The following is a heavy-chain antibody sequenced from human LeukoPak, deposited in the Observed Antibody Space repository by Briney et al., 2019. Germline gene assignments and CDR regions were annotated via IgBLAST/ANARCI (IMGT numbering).Heavy chain of an antibody. CDR3: ARGGVVPAAHHDAFDI. CDR1: GFTFSSYW. J-gene: IGHJ3*02. Sequence: GGSLRLSCAASGFTFSSYWMSWVRQAPGKGLEWVAHIKQDGSEKYYVDSVKGRFTISRDNAKNSLYLQMNSLRAEDTAVCYCARGGVVPAAHHDAFDIWGQGTMVTVSS. V-gene: IGHV3-7*01. D-gene: IGHD2-2*01. CDR2: IKQDGSEK.